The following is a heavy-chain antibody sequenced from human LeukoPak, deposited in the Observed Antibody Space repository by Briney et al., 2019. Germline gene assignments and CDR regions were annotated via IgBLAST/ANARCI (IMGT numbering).Heavy chain of an antibody. CDR2: VHSTGST. Sequence: SETLSLTCTVSGGFLSTHYWAWVRQPAGRGLEWIGRVHSTGSTNYSPYFESRVSMSVDTSKNQLSLRLTSVTVADSAMYYCARYCNSASCSDFKGAFDIWGHGTMVTVSS. CDR3: ARYCNSASCSDFKGAFDI. D-gene: IGHD2-2*01. J-gene: IGHJ3*02. CDR1: GGFLSTHY. V-gene: IGHV4-4*07.